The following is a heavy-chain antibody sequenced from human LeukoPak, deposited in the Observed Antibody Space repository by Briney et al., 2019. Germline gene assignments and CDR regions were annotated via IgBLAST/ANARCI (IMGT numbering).Heavy chain of an antibody. Sequence: PSETLSLTCTVSGGSISSSSYYWGWIRQPPGKGLEWIGSIYCSGSTYYNPSLKSRVTISVDTSKNQFSLKLSSVTAADTAVYYCARVLNWFDPWGQGTLVTVSS. D-gene: IGHD1-26*01. J-gene: IGHJ5*02. CDR3: ARVLNWFDP. V-gene: IGHV4-39*07. CDR1: GGSISSSSYY. CDR2: IYCSGST.